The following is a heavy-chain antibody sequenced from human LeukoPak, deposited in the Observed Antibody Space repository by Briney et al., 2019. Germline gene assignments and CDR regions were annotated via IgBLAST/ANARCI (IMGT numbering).Heavy chain of an antibody. Sequence: PGGSLRLSCAASGFTFSSYWMSWVRQAPGKGLEWVAYIKQDGSEKYYVDSVKGRFTISRDNAKNSLYLQMNSLRAEDPAVYYCARTMGYSYGADYFDYWGEGALVTVSS. CDR1: GFTFSSYW. D-gene: IGHD5-18*01. CDR2: IKQDGSEK. J-gene: IGHJ4*02. CDR3: ARTMGYSYGADYFDY. V-gene: IGHV3-7*04.